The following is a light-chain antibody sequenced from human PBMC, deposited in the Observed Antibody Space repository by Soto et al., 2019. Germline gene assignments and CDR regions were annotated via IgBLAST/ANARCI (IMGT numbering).Light chain of an antibody. V-gene: IGKV1-33*01. CDR2: DAS. CDR1: QDISNY. J-gene: IGKJ2*01. Sequence: DIQMTQSPSSLSASVGDRVTITCQASQDISNYLNWYQQKPGKAPKLLIYDASNLETGVPSRFSGNGSRTDFTFTISSLQPEDISTYYCQQNDNLPPTFGQGTKLEIK. CDR3: QQNDNLPPT.